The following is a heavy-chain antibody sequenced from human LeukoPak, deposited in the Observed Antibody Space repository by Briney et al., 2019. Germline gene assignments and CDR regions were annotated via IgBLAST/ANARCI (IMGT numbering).Heavy chain of an antibody. Sequence: PSETLSLTCTVSGGSISSSSYYWGWIRQPPGKGLEWIGSIYYSGSTYYNPSLKSRVTISVDTSKNQFSLKLSSVTAADTAVYYCARDRGYSSGWSEFDDWGQGTLVTVSS. V-gene: IGHV4-39*07. CDR1: GGSISSSSYY. CDR3: ARDRGYSSGWSEFDD. J-gene: IGHJ4*02. CDR2: IYYSGST. D-gene: IGHD6-19*01.